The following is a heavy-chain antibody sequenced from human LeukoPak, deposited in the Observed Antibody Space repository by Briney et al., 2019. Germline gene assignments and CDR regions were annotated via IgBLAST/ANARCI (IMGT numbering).Heavy chain of an antibody. J-gene: IGHJ4*02. CDR1: GGSFSGYY. CDR2: INHSGST. Sequence: SETLSLTCAVYGGSFSGYYWSWIRQPPGKGLEWIGEINHSGSTNYNPSLKSRVTIPVDTSKNQFSLKLSSVTAADTAVYYCARGTLRRGRVQFDYWGQGTLVTVSS. CDR3: ARGTLRRGRVQFDY. D-gene: IGHD1-1*01. V-gene: IGHV4-34*01.